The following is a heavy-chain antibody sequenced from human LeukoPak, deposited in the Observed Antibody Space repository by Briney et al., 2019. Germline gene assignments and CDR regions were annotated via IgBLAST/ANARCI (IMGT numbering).Heavy chain of an antibody. CDR2: IRYDGSNK. CDR3: ARDSASVGHNDGFDF. J-gene: IGHJ3*01. V-gene: IGHV3-30*02. CDR1: GFTFSSYG. D-gene: IGHD2-15*01. Sequence: GGSLRLSCAASGFTFSSYGMHWVRQAPGKGLEWVAFIRYDGSNKYYADSVKGRFTISRDNSKNTLYLQMNSLRAEDTAVYYCARDSASVGHNDGFDFWGHGTMVTVSS.